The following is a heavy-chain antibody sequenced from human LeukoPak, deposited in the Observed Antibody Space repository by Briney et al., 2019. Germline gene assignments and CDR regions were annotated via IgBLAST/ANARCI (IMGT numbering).Heavy chain of an antibody. J-gene: IGHJ4*02. CDR1: GYTFTGYY. Sequence: ASVKVSCKASGYTFTGYYMHWVRQAPGQGLEWMGWINPNSGGTNYAQKFQGRVTMTWDPSITTTSMELRNLRSNDTAVYFCARGKTVAGHDYWGQGTLVTVST. V-gene: IGHV1-2*02. D-gene: IGHD6-19*01. CDR3: ARGKTVAGHDY. CDR2: INPNSGGT.